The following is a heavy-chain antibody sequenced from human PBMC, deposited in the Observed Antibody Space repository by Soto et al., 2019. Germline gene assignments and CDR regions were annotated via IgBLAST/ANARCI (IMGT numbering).Heavy chain of an antibody. CDR2: IWYDGSNK. CDR1: GFTFSSYG. D-gene: IGHD6-6*01. V-gene: IGHV3-33*01. Sequence: QVQLVESGGGVVQPGRSLRLSCAASGFTFSSYGMHWVRQAPGKGLEWVAVIWYDGSNKYYADSVKGRFTISRDNSKNTLYLQMNSLRAEDTAVYYCARSRRRAARPDNWFDPWGQGPLVTVSS. J-gene: IGHJ5*02. CDR3: ARSRRRAARPDNWFDP.